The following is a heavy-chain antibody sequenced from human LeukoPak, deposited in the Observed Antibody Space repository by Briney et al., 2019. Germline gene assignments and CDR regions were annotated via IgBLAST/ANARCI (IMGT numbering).Heavy chain of an antibody. J-gene: IGHJ3*01. Sequence: PSETLSLTCTVSGGSISSYYWSWIRQPAGKGLEWIGRIYTSGSTNYNPSLKSRVTMSVDTSKNQFSLKLSSVTAADTAVYYCARTTRRYDILTGLNDAFDVWGQGTMVTVSS. CDR3: ARTTRRYDILTGLNDAFDV. CDR2: IYTSGST. D-gene: IGHD3-9*01. CDR1: GGSISSYY. V-gene: IGHV4-4*07.